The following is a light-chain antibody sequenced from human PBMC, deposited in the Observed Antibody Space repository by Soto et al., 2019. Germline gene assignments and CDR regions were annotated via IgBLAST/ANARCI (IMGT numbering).Light chain of an antibody. CDR1: SGHRNYI. CDR2: LQGSGSY. J-gene: IGLJ3*02. Sequence: QLVLTQSSSASASLGSSVKLTCTLSSGHRNYIIAWHQQQPGKAPRYLMKLQGSGSYNKGSGVPDRFSGSSSGTDRYLTISTLQFEDEADYYCETWDSNSWVFGGGTKLTVL. V-gene: IGLV4-60*02. CDR3: ETWDSNSWV.